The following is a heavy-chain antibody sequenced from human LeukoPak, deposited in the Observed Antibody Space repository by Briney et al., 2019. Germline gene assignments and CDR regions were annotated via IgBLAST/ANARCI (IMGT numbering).Heavy chain of an antibody. CDR1: GDSVSSDSAA. CDR2: TYYRSQLYN. CDR3: ARDGPGNFDY. D-gene: IGHD1-26*01. Sequence: SQTLSLTCAISGDSVSSDSAAWNWVRQSPSRGLEWLGRTYYRSQLYNDSALSVKSPVTINPDTSKNQFSLHLNSVTPEDTAVYYCARDGPGNFDYWGQGTLVTVSS. J-gene: IGHJ4*02. V-gene: IGHV6-1*01.